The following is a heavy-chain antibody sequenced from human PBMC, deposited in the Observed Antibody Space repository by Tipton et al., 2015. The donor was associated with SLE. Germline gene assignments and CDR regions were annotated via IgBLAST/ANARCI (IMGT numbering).Heavy chain of an antibody. CDR3: AKSLAGGGYDGFAAFDI. CDR1: GFTFNSYS. D-gene: IGHD5-12*01. V-gene: IGHV3-21*04. Sequence: SLRLSCAASGFTFNSYSMNWVRYAPGKGLEWVSSISISSSYIYYADSVKGRFTISRDNAKNSLYLQMNSLRAEDTAVYYCAKSLAGGGYDGFAAFDIWGQGTMVTVSS. CDR2: ISISSSYI. J-gene: IGHJ3*02.